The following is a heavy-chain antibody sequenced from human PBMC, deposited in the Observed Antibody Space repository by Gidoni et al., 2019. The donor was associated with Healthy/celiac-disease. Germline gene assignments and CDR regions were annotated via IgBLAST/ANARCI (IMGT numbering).Heavy chain of an antibody. V-gene: IGHV3-23*01. CDR3: AKDTPRAVAGTETGYYYGMDV. D-gene: IGHD6-19*01. Sequence: EVQLLESGGGLVQPGGSLRLSCAASGFTFSSYAMSWVRQAPGKGLEWVSAISGSGGSTYYADSVKGRFTISRDNSKNTLYLQMNSLRAEDTAVYYCAKDTPRAVAGTETGYYYGMDVWGQGTTVTVSS. CDR1: GFTFSSYA. J-gene: IGHJ6*02. CDR2: ISGSGGST.